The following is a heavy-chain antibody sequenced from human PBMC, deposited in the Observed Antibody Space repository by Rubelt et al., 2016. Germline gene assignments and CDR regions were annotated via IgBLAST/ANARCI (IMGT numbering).Heavy chain of an antibody. CDR3: ARRGDGYPVIAFDI. V-gene: IGHV5-51*01. Sequence: EVQLVQSGAEVKKPGESLRISCKGSGYSFTNYWIAWMRQMPGKGLEYMGITYPVDSDTIYSPAFEGQVAISADKSISTAYRQWSSRKASDTAMYYCARRGDGYPVIAFDIWGQGTMVTVSS. CDR1: GYSFTNYW. D-gene: IGHD5-24*01. J-gene: IGHJ3*02. CDR2: TYPVDSDT.